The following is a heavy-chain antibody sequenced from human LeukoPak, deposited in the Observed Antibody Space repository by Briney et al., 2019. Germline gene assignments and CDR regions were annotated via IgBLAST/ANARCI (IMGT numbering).Heavy chain of an antibody. Sequence: GESLQISCKGSGYSFTTYWIGWVRQMPGKGLEWMGIIYPGDSDTRYSPSFQGQVTISADKSFSTAYLQWSSLKASDTAMYYCARRGIAVAGTPAEYFHHWGQGTLVIVSS. CDR3: ARRGIAVAGTPAEYFHH. CDR1: GYSFTTYW. J-gene: IGHJ1*01. CDR2: IYPGDSDT. D-gene: IGHD6-19*01. V-gene: IGHV5-51*01.